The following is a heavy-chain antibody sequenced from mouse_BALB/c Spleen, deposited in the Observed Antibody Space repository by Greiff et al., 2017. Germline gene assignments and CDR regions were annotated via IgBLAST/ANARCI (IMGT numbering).Heavy chain of an antibody. V-gene: IGHV5-6-4*01. CDR2: ISSGGSYT. J-gene: IGHJ3*01. CDR3: TRPLEN. CDR1: GFTFSSYT. Sequence: EVKLVESGGGLVKPGGSLKLSCAASGFTFSSYTMSWVRQTPEKRLEWVATISSGGSYTYYPDSVKGRFTISRDNAKNTLYLQMSSLKSEDTAMYYCTRPLENWGQGTLVTVSA. D-gene: IGHD1-2*01.